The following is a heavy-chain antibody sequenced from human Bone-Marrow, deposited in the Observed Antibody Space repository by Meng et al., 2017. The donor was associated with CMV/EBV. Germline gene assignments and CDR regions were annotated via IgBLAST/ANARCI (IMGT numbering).Heavy chain of an antibody. D-gene: IGHD5-12*01. J-gene: IGHJ4*02. CDR2: ISSSSSYI. V-gene: IGHV3-21*01. Sequence: GESLKISCAASGFTFSSYSMNWVRQAPGKGLEWVSSISSSSSYIYYADSVKGRFTISRDNAKNSLYLQMNSLRAEDTAVYYCARSPIVATNFDYWGQRTLVTVSS. CDR1: GFTFSSYS. CDR3: ARSPIVATNFDY.